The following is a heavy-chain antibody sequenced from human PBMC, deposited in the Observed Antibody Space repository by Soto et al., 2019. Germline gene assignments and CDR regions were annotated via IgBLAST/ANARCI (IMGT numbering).Heavy chain of an antibody. J-gene: IGHJ4*02. CDR3: ARWFTYGNFDYFDY. V-gene: IGHV3-74*01. CDR2: INSGGGTT. CDR1: GFTFSSYW. D-gene: IGHD3-10*01. Sequence: GGSLRLSCAASGFTFSSYWMHWFRQAPGKGLMWVSRINSGGGTTTYADSVKGRFTISRDNAKNKLYLQMNGLRVEDTAVYYCARWFTYGNFDYFDYWGQGTQVTVSS.